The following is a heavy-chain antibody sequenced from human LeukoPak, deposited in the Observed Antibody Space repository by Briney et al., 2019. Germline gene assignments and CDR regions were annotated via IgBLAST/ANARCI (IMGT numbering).Heavy chain of an antibody. J-gene: IGHJ5*02. CDR3: ARDGRDSSGLWYHWFDP. CDR1: GGSISSGGYS. CDR2: IYHSGST. V-gene: IGHV4-30-2*01. D-gene: IGHD3-22*01. Sequence: PSETLSLTCAVSGGSISSGGYSWSWIRQPPGKGLEWIGYIYHSGSTYYNPSLKSRVTISVDRSKNQFSLKLSSVTAADTAVYYCARDGRDSSGLWYHWFDPWGQGTLVTVSS.